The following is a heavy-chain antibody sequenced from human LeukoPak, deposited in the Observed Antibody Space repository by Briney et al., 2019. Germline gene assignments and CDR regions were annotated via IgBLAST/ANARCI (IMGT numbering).Heavy chain of an antibody. CDR2: IHYSGST. J-gene: IGHJ4*02. V-gene: IGHV4-59*01. CDR1: GGSISGYY. Sequence: ASETLSLTCSVSGGSISGYYWNWIRQPPGKGLEWIGYIHYSGSTNYNPSLKSRVTISVDSSKSQFSLKMTSVTAADTAVYYCARDHGENQLKLPYWGQGILVTVSS. CDR3: ARDHGENQLKLPY. D-gene: IGHD1-7*01.